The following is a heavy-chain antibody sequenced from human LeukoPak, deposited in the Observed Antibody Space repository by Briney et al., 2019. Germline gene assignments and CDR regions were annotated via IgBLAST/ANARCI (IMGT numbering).Heavy chain of an antibody. J-gene: IGHJ4*02. CDR2: IRSKANSYAT. CDR3: ISLTVAVGDY. Sequence: PGGSLKLSCAASGFTFSGSAMHWVRQASGKGLEWVGRIRSKANSYATAYAASMKGRFTISRDDSKNTAYLHMNSLKTEDTAVYYCISLTVAVGDYWGQGTLVTVSS. CDR1: GFTFSGSA. D-gene: IGHD6-19*01. V-gene: IGHV3-73*01.